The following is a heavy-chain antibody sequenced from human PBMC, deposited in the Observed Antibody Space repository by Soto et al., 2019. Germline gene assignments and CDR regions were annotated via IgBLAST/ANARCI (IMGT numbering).Heavy chain of an antibody. Sequence: GGSLRLSCAASGFTFSSYWMSWVRQAPGKGLEWVANIKQDGSEKYYVDSVKGRFTISRDNAKNSLYLQMNSLRAEDTAVYYCARGQRFLECLLPYYYYYMDVWGKGTTVTVSS. CDR1: GFTFSSYW. CDR2: IKQDGSEK. V-gene: IGHV3-7*01. J-gene: IGHJ6*03. D-gene: IGHD3-3*01. CDR3: ARGQRFLECLLPYYYYYMDV.